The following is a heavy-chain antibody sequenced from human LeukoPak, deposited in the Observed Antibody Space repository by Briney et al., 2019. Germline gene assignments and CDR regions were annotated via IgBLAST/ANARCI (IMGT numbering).Heavy chain of an antibody. D-gene: IGHD5-18*01. CDR1: GNTFTGYY. J-gene: IGHJ4*02. V-gene: IGHV1-2*02. CDR3: ARVGYSYGPFDY. Sequence: ASVKVSCKASGNTFTGYYMHWVRQAPGQGLEWMGWINPKSGNTNYEQKFQGRVTMTRDTSISTAYMELSRLRSDDTAVYYCARVGYSYGPFDYWGQGTLVTVSS. CDR2: INPKSGNT.